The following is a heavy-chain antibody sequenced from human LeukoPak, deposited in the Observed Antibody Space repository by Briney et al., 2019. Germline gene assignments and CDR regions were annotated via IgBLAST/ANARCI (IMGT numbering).Heavy chain of an antibody. CDR1: GFTFGSSP. D-gene: IGHD6-13*01. CDR3: AKGSLGSWYFFDS. CDR2: FSRNGHDT. J-gene: IGHJ4*02. V-gene: IGHV3-23*01. Sequence: GGSLRLSCAASGFTFGSSPMSWVRRAPGKGPEWVTTFSRNGHDTYYADSVKGRFTIFRDNSKSTLYLQMNSLRAEDTAVYYCAKGSLGSWYFFDSWGQGTLVTVSS.